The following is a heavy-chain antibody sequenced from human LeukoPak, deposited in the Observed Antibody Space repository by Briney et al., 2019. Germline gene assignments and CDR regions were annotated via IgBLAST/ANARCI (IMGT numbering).Heavy chain of an antibody. J-gene: IGHJ5*02. Sequence: GGSLRLSCAASGFTFSGYSMSWVRQAPGKGLEWVSSISTTSSYIYYADSVKGRFTISRDNDKNSLWPHMDSLRAEDTAVYYCARGSLLWFGELPFDPWGQGTLVTVSS. CDR2: ISTTSSYI. CDR1: GFTFSGYS. CDR3: ARGSLLWFGELPFDP. D-gene: IGHD3-10*01. V-gene: IGHV3-21*01.